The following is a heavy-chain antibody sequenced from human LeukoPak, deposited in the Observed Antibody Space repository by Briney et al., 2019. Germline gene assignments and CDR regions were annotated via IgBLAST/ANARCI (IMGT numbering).Heavy chain of an antibody. CDR2: IYPGDADT. D-gene: IGHD3-22*01. CDR1: GYSFTSYW. V-gene: IGHV5-51*01. CDR3: ARQRRGSGSPPTFDY. Sequence: GESLKISCKGSGYSFTSYWIGWVRQMSGKGLEWMGIIYPGDADTRYSPSCQGQVTISAYKSLRTAYLQWSSLKASDTAMYYCARQRRGSGSPPTFDYWGQGTLVTVSS. J-gene: IGHJ4*02.